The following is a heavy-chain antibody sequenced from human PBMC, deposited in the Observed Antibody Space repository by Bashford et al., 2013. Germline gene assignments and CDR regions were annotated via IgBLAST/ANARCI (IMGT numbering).Heavy chain of an antibody. D-gene: IGHD4-17*01. CDR1: GGSFSGYY. CDR2: INHSGST. V-gene: IGHV4-34*01. J-gene: IGHJ6*02. CDR3: ARDTVLHPRYNYGMDV. Sequence: SETLSLTCAVYGGSFSGYYWSWIRQPPGKGLEWIGEINHSGSTNYNPSLKSRVTISVDTSKNQFSLKLSSVTAADTAMYYCARDTVLHPRYNYGMDVWGQGTTVTVSS.